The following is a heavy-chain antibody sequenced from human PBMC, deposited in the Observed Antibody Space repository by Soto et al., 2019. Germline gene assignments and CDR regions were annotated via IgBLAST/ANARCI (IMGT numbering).Heavy chain of an antibody. D-gene: IGHD3-3*01. CDR2: INPNSGGT. V-gene: IGHV1-2*04. CDR1: GYTFTGYY. Sequence: ASVKVSCKASGYTFTGYYMHWVRQAPGQGLEWMGWINPNSGGTNYAQKFQGWVTMTRDTSISTAYMERSRLRSDDTAVYYCARDLLRLSTAYAFDIWGQGTMVTVSS. CDR3: ARDLLRLSTAYAFDI. J-gene: IGHJ3*02.